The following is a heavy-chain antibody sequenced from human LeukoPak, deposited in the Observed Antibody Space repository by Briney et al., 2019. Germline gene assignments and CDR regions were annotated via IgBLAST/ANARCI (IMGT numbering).Heavy chain of an antibody. V-gene: IGHV1-2*02. CDR1: GYTLTSYY. Sequence: ASVKVSCKASGYTLTSYYMHWVRQAPGQGLEWMGWINPNSGGTNYAQKFQGRVTMTRDTSISTAYMELSRLRSDDTAVYYCARDLRVVPAAIFDYWGQGTLVTVSS. CDR3: ARDLRVVPAAIFDY. CDR2: INPNSGGT. D-gene: IGHD2-2*01. J-gene: IGHJ4*02.